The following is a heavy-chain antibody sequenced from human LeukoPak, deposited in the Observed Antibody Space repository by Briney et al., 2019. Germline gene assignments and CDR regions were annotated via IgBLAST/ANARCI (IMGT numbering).Heavy chain of an antibody. CDR2: IYYSGST. CDR1: GGSISSSSYY. D-gene: IGHD5-24*01. V-gene: IGHV4-39*07. CDR3: ARSSGYNYGYYYYYMDV. Sequence: SETLSLTCTVSGGSISSSSYYWGWIRQPPGKGLEWIGSIYYSGSTCYNPSLKSRVTISVDTSKNQFSLKLSSVTAADTAVYYCARSSGYNYGYYYYYMDVWGKGTTVTISS. J-gene: IGHJ6*03.